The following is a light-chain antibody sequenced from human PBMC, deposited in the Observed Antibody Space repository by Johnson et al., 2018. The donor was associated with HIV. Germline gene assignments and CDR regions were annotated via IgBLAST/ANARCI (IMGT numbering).Light chain of an antibody. Sequence: QSVLTQPPSVSAAPGQRVNISCSGNSSNIENYFVSWYQQLPGAAPRLVIYEDNERPSGIPDRFSGSKSGTSASLAISGLRADDEADYFCAAWDDSLYGPVFGTGTKVTVL. CDR3: AAWDDSLYGPV. V-gene: IGLV1-51*02. CDR2: EDN. J-gene: IGLJ1*01. CDR1: SSNIENYF.